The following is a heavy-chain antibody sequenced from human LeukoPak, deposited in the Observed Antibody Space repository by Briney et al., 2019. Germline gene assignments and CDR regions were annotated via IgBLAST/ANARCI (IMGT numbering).Heavy chain of an antibody. CDR2: FDPEDGET. CDR3: ATGFYDSSGYYLEYFQH. Sequence: ASVTVSCTVSGYTLTELSMHWVRQAPGKGLEWMGGFDPEDGETIYAQKFQGRVTMTEDTSTDTAYMELSSLRSEDTAVYYCATGFYDSSGYYLEYFQHWGQGTLVTVSS. CDR1: GYTLTELS. D-gene: IGHD3-22*01. J-gene: IGHJ1*01. V-gene: IGHV1-24*01.